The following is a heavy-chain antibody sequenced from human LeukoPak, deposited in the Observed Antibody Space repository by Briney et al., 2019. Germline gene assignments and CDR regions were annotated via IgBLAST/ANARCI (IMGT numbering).Heavy chain of an antibody. CDR3: ARAYYYGSGTLYYFDY. V-gene: IGHV4-59*08. D-gene: IGHD3-10*01. CDR1: GGSISSYY. J-gene: IGHJ4*02. CDR2: IYYSGST. Sequence: PSETLSLTCTVSGGSISSYYWSWIRQPPGKGLEWIGYIYYSGSTNYNPSLKSRVTISVDTSKNQFSLKLSSVTAADTAVYYCARAYYYGSGTLYYFDYWGQGTLVTVSS.